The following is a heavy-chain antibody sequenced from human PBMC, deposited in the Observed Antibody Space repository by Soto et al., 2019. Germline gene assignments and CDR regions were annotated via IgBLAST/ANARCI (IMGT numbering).Heavy chain of an antibody. CDR3: ARERAAGTGCCDA. Sequence: QVQLVQSGAEVKKPGASVKVSCKASGYTFTSYDINGARQATGQGREGMGWMNPNSGNTGYAQKFQGRVTMTRNTSVSKAYMELISLRSEDTAVYYCARERAAGTGCCDAWGQGTLVTVSS. J-gene: IGHJ5*02. CDR2: MNPNSGNT. D-gene: IGHD6-19*01. CDR1: GYTFTSYD. V-gene: IGHV1-8*01.